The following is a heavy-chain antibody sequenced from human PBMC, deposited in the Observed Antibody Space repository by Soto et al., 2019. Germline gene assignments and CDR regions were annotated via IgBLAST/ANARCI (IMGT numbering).Heavy chain of an antibody. Sequence: SETLSLTCTVSGGSISSSSYYWGWIRQPPGKGLEWIGSIYYSGSTYYNPSLKSRVTISVDTSKNQFSLKLSSVTAAATAVYYCAIHSKKLKRHPFDYGGQETLVTVSS. CDR3: AIHSKKLKRHPFDY. D-gene: IGHD1-1*01. CDR1: GGSISSSSYY. V-gene: IGHV4-39*01. CDR2: IYYSGST. J-gene: IGHJ4*02.